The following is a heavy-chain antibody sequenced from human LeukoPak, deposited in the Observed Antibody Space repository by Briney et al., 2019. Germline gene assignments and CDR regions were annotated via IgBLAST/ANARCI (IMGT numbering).Heavy chain of an antibody. Sequence: GGSLRLSCAASGFTDSSNYMSWVRQARGKGLEGVSVIYSGGSTYYADSVKGRFTISRDNSKNTLYLQMNSLRAEDTAVYYCATEWIDSSGYYQSGGDAFDIWGQGTMVTVSS. CDR1: GFTDSSNY. D-gene: IGHD3-22*01. V-gene: IGHV3-53*01. J-gene: IGHJ3*02. CDR3: ATEWIDSSGYYQSGGDAFDI. CDR2: IYSGGST.